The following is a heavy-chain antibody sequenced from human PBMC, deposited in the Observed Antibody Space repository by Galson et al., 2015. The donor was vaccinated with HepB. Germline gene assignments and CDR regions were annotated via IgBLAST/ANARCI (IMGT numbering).Heavy chain of an antibody. CDR2: IYHSGST. CDR1: GGSISSGGYS. J-gene: IGHJ3*02. Sequence: TLSLTCAVSGGSISSGGYSWSWIRQPPGKGLEWIGYIYHSGSTYYNPSLKSRVTISVDRSKNQFSLKLSSVTAADTAVYYCARAPVDEDAFDIRGQGTMVTVSS. V-gene: IGHV4-30-2*01. CDR3: ARAPVDEDAFDI. D-gene: IGHD5-12*01.